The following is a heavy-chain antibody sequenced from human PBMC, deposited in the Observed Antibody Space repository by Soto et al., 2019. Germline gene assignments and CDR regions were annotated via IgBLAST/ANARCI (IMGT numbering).Heavy chain of an antibody. CDR1: GYTFTGYY. CDR2: INPNSGGT. D-gene: IGHD3-3*01. V-gene: IGHV1-2*02. J-gene: IGHJ4*02. Sequence: VSVKVSCKASGYTFTGYYMHWVRQAPGQGLEWMGWINPNSGGTNYAQKFQGRVTMTRDTSISTAYMELSRLRSDDTAVYYCARVVDFWSGYPYDYWGQGTLVTVSS. CDR3: ARVVDFWSGYPYDY.